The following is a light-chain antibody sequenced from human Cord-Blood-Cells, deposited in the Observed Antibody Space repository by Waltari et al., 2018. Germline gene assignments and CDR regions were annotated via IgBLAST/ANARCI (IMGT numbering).Light chain of an antibody. Sequence: DIQMTQSPYSLSASVGDRVTLNCRASQSISSYLNWYQQKPGKASKLLIYAASSLQSGGPSSFSGSGSGTDFTLTISSLQPEDFATYYCQQSYSTPQTFGQGTKVEIK. CDR3: QQSYSTPQT. CDR1: QSISSY. J-gene: IGKJ1*01. V-gene: IGKV1-39*01. CDR2: AAS.